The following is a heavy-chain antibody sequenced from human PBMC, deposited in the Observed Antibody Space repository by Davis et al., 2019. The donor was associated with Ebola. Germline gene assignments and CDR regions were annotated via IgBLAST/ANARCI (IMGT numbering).Heavy chain of an antibody. Sequence: ASVKVSCKASGYIFTSYAMHWVRQAPGQRLEWMGWINAGNGDTKYSQKFRDRVTITRDTSASTSYMELSSLRSEDTAVYYCARGDHGDYYYYGMDVWGQGTTVTVSS. V-gene: IGHV1-3*01. CDR3: ARGDHGDYYYYGMDV. CDR2: INAGNGDT. CDR1: GYIFTSYA. J-gene: IGHJ6*02. D-gene: IGHD4-17*01.